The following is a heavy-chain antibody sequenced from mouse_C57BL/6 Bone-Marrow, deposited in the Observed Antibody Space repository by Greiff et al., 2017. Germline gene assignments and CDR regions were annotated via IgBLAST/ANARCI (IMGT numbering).Heavy chain of an antibody. Sequence: EVQLQQSGAELVNPGASVKLSCTASGFNIKDSYMHWVKQRTEQGLEWIGRIDPEDGETKYDPKFQGKATITADTSSNTAYLQLSSLTSEDTAVYYCARELDYAMDYWGQGTSVTVSS. J-gene: IGHJ4*01. V-gene: IGHV14-2*01. CDR1: GFNIKDSY. D-gene: IGHD4-1*01. CDR3: ARELDYAMDY. CDR2: IDPEDGET.